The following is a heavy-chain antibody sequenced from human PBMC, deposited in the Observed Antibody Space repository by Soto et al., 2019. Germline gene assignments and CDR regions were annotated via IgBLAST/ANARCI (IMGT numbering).Heavy chain of an antibody. CDR2: VAYSGTT. J-gene: IGHJ4*02. V-gene: IGHV4-59*01. CDR1: PGSISSSY. D-gene: IGHD6-6*01. CDR3: AREAQDYYFDY. Sequence: QEQLQESGPGLVKPSETLTLSCTVSPGSISSSYWSWIRQPPGKGLEWIGHVAYSGTTKYNPSLKGRGSISVSSSKRQFSLRLSSVTAADTAVYYCAREAQDYYFDYLGQGILVTVSS.